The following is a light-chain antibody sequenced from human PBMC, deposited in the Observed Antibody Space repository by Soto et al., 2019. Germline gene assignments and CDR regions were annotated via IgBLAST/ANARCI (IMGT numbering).Light chain of an antibody. CDR1: SSDVGGYNY. Sequence: QSALTQPASVSGSPGQSITISCTGTSSDVGGYNYVSWYQQHPGKAPKLMIYDVSNRPSGVSNRFSGSKSGNTASLTISGLQAEDGADYCCSSYTSSSTLFGGGTKLSVL. CDR2: DVS. CDR3: SSYTSSSTL. V-gene: IGLV2-14*01. J-gene: IGLJ3*02.